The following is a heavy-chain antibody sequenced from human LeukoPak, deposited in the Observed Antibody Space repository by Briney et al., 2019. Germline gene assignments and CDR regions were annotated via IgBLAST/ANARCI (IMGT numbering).Heavy chain of an antibody. CDR2: ISAYNGNT. CDR3: TKASLAFGTKYFDP. CDR1: GYTFTSYG. Sequence: ASVKVSCKASGYTFTSYGISWVRQAPGQGLEWMGWISAYNGNTNYAQKLQGRVTMTTDTSTSTAYMELRSLRSDDTAVYYCTKASLAFGTKYFDPWGLGTLVTVSS. J-gene: IGHJ5*02. V-gene: IGHV1-18*01. D-gene: IGHD3-10*01.